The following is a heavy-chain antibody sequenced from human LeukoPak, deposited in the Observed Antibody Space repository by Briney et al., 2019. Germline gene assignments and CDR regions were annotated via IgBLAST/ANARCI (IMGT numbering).Heavy chain of an antibody. CDR1: GFTFSNAW. CDR2: IYSGGST. CDR3: ATVSWSSGADAFDI. V-gene: IGHV3-66*01. D-gene: IGHD6-25*01. Sequence: GGSLRLSCAASGFTFSNAWMSWVRQAPGKGLEWVSIIYSGGSTYYADSVKGRFTISRDNSKHTLYLQMNSLRAADTAVYYCATVSWSSGADAFDIWGQGTMVTVSS. J-gene: IGHJ3*02.